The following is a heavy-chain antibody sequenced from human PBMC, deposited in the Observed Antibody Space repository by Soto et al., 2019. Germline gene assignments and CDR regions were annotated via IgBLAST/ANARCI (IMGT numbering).Heavy chain of an antibody. J-gene: IGHJ4*02. V-gene: IGHV4-31*03. Sequence: QVQLQESGPGLVKPSQTLSLACTVSDGSVSRGGYYWSWLRQSPGKGLEWIGNIYYTGRTSYNPSLKSRVTISLETSKRQFSLRLASVSAADTALYYCAREGSYHYFDYWGQGALVTASS. D-gene: IGHD1-26*01. CDR1: DGSVSRGGYY. CDR2: IYYTGRT. CDR3: AREGSYHYFDY.